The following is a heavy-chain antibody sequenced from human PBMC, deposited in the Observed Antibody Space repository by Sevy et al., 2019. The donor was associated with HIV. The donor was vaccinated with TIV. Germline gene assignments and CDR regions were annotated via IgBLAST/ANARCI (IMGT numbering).Heavy chain of an antibody. CDR3: ARLGIAVAGDY. CDR1: GGSFSGYY. V-gene: IGHV4-34*01. J-gene: IGHJ4*02. CDR2: INHSGST. D-gene: IGHD6-19*01. Sequence: SETLPLTCAVYGGSFSGYYWSWIRQPPGKGLEWIGEINHSGSTNYNPSLKSRVTISVDTSKNQFSLKLSSVTAADTAVYYCARLGIAVAGDYWGQGTLVTVSS.